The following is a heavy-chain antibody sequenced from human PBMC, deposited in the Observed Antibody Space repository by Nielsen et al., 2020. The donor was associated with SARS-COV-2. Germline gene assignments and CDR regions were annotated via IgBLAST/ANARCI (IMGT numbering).Heavy chain of an antibody. CDR3: ARARATIFGLVMSYGMDV. CDR2: INPYSGGT. Sequence: ASVKVSCKASGYTFTDYYTHWVRQAPGQGLEWMGRINPYSGGTNYAQKFQGTVTMTRDASISTVYMELTSDDTAVYYCARARATIFGLVMSYGMDVWGQGTTVAVSS. V-gene: IGHV1-2*06. CDR1: GYTFTDYY. D-gene: IGHD3/OR15-3a*01. J-gene: IGHJ6*02.